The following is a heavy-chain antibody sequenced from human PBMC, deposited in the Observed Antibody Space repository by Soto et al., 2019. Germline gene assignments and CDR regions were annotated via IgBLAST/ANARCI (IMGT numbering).Heavy chain of an antibody. V-gene: IGHV1-3*01. CDR2: INAGNGNT. CDR3: ARVYGSGSLYDY. Sequence: ASVKVSCKASGYTFTSYAMHWVRQAPGQRLEWMGWINAGNGNTKYSQKFQGRVTITRDTSTSTVYMELSSLRSEDTAVYYCARVYGSGSLYDYWGQGTLVTVSS. CDR1: GYTFTSYA. D-gene: IGHD3-10*01. J-gene: IGHJ4*02.